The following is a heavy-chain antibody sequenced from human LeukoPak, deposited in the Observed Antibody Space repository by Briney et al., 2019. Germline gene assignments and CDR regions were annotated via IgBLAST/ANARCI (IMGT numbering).Heavy chain of an antibody. J-gene: IGHJ4*02. D-gene: IGHD6-13*01. Sequence: PGGSLRLSCAASGFTFSSYAMSWVRQAPGKGLEWVSAISGSGGSTYYADSVKGRFTISRDNSKNTLYLQMNSLRAEDTAIYYCGRVDLAAGQWQTTDYWGQGTLVTVSS. CDR1: GFTFSSYA. V-gene: IGHV3-23*01. CDR3: GRVDLAAGQWQTTDY. CDR2: ISGSGGST.